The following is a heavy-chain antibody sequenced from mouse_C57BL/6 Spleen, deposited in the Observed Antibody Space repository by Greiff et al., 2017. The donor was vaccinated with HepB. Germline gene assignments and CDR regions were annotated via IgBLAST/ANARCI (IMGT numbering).Heavy chain of an antibody. CDR3: ARKGVYYGSQYYFDY. V-gene: IGHV1-64*01. CDR1: GYTFTSYW. J-gene: IGHJ2*01. CDR2: IHPNSGST. Sequence: QVQLKQPGAELVKPGASVKLSCKASGYTFTSYWMHWVKQRPGQGLEWIGMIHPNSGSTNYNEKFKSKATLTVDKSSSTAYMQLSSLTSEDSAVYYCARKGVYYGSQYYFDYWGQGTTLTVSS. D-gene: IGHD1-1*01.